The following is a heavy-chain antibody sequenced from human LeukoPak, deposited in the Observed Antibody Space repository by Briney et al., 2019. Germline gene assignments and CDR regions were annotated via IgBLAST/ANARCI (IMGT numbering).Heavy chain of an antibody. Sequence: ASVKVSCKASGYTFTDYYIHWVRQAPGQGLEWMGWINPNSGDTNYAQKFQGRVTMTRDTSISTAYMELSRLRSDDTAVYYCARVLFYSSGNKSNRVDYWGQGTLVTVSS. CDR3: ARVLFYSSGNKSNRVDY. D-gene: IGHD6-19*01. CDR2: INPNSGDT. CDR1: GYTFTDYY. V-gene: IGHV1-2*02. J-gene: IGHJ4*02.